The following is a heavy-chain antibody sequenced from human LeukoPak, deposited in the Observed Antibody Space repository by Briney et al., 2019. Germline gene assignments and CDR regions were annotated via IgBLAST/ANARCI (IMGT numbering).Heavy chain of an antibody. J-gene: IGHJ2*01. CDR2: ISGDSNTI. D-gene: IGHD2-15*01. CDR3: ARDRAAPTWFFDL. CDR1: GFTFSTYS. Sequence: GGSLRHSCAASGFTFSTYSMNWVRQAPGEGLEWLSYISGDSNTIYYADSVKGRFTISRDNAKTSLYLQMNTLRDEDTAVYYCARDRAAPTWFFDLWGRGTLVLVSS. V-gene: IGHV3-48*02.